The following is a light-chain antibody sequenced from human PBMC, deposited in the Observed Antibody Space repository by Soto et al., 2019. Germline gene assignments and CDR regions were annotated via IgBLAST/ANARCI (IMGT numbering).Light chain of an antibody. CDR2: DAS. Sequence: AIQLTQSPSSLSASVGDRVTITCRASQGISSALAWYQQKPGKAPKLLIYDASSLESGVPSRFSGSGSGTDFTLTISSLQPEDFATYYCQQFNYYLITFGQGTRLEIK. J-gene: IGKJ5*01. V-gene: IGKV1D-13*01. CDR1: QGISSA. CDR3: QQFNYYLIT.